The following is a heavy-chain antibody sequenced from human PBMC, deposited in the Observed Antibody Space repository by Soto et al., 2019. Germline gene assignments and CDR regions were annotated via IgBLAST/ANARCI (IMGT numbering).Heavy chain of an antibody. Sequence: ASVKVSCKPSGYTFTSCYMQLVREAPGQGLEWMGIINPSGGSTSYAQKLQGRVTMTRDTSTSTGYMELSSMRSEDTAVYYCARDGRSSYSSAWYYFDYWGQGTLVTVSS. CDR1: GYTFTSCY. V-gene: IGHV1-46*01. D-gene: IGHD6-19*01. CDR2: INPSGGST. J-gene: IGHJ4*02. CDR3: ARDGRSSYSSAWYYFDY.